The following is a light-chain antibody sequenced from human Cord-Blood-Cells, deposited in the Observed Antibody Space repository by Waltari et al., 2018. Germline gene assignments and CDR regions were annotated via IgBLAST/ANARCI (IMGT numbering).Light chain of an antibody. CDR1: SSDVGSYNR. Sequence: QSALTQPPSVSGSPGQSVTISCTGTSSDVGSYNRVSWYQQPPVTAPKLMIYEGSNRPAGRRDRFSWAKSGNTAYLTISGLQAEDEADYDCSSYTSSSTRVFGGGTKLTVL. V-gene: IGLV2-18*02. J-gene: IGLJ3*02. CDR2: EGS. CDR3: SSYTSSSTRV.